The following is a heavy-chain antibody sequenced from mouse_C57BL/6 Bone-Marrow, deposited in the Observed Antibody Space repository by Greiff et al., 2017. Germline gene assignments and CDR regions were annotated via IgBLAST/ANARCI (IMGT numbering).Heavy chain of an antibody. D-gene: IGHD3-2*02. CDR2: IYPGNSDT. Sequence: VQLQQSGTVLARPGASVKMSCKTSGYTFTSYWMHWVKQRPGQGLEWIGAIYPGNSDTSYNQKFKGKAKLTAVTSASTAYMELSSLTKEDSAVYYCTKDSSGLAWFAYWGQGTLVTVSA. CDR3: TKDSSGLAWFAY. J-gene: IGHJ3*01. V-gene: IGHV1-5*01. CDR1: GYTFTSYW.